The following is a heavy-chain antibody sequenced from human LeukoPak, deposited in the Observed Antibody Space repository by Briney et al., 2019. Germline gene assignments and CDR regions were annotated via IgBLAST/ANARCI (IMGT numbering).Heavy chain of an antibody. CDR1: GYTFTNYH. CDR3: ARYGHSPFFDY. Sequence: ASVKVSCKASGYTFTNYHMNWVRQAPGQGLEWMGIINPSGGSTTNAQKFQGRVITTRDMSTSTVYMELSSLRSEDTAVYFCARYGHSPFFDYWGQGTLVIVSS. CDR2: INPSGGST. D-gene: IGHD4-17*01. J-gene: IGHJ4*02. V-gene: IGHV1-46*01.